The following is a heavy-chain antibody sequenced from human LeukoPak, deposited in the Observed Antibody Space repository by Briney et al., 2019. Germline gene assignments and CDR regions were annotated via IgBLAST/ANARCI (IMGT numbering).Heavy chain of an antibody. D-gene: IGHD2/OR15-2a*01. CDR1: RYTFTGYY. CDR2: INHNSGGT. CDR3: ARGPFSRTNWSDP. Sequence: ASVKVSCKASRYTFTGYYMQSVRQAPGQRLEWRGWINHNSGGTNYAQRFQGPVTMTRDTSISTAYMELSRLRSDDTAVYYCARGPFSRTNWSDPWGQGTLVTVSS. V-gene: IGHV1-2*02. J-gene: IGHJ5*02.